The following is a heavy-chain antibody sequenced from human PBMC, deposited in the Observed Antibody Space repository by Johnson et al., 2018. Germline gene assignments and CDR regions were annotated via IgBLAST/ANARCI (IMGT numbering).Heavy chain of an antibody. D-gene: IGHD3-22*01. J-gene: IGHJ6*03. CDR2: ISGGGGST. CDR1: GLTFSSYA. Sequence: VQLVQSGGGLVQPGGSLRLSCVASGLTFSSYAMNCVRQAPGKGLEWVSVISGGGGSTYYADSVKGRFTISRDKSENTLYLQMKRLRAGDTAVYYCAKSIGVVISGTYYMDVWGKGTTVTVSS. CDR3: AKSIGVVISGTYYMDV. V-gene: IGHV3-23*04.